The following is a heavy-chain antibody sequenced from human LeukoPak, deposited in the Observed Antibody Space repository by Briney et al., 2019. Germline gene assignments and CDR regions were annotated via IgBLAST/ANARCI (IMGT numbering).Heavy chain of an antibody. CDR3: ARVRPGAHFDS. V-gene: IGHV3-7*03. CDR1: GSIFSCCW. D-gene: IGHD7-27*01. Sequence: GGSLRLSCAASGSIFSCCWMAWVRQAPGKGLEWVAHMKEDGSETYYVGSVKGRFTISRDNAKNSLYLQMNSLKVEDTAVYYCARVRPGAHFDSWGRGTLVTVSS. CDR2: MKEDGSET. J-gene: IGHJ4*02.